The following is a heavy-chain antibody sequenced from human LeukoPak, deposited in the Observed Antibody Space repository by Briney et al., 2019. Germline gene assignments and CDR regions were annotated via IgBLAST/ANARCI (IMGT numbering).Heavy chain of an antibody. J-gene: IGHJ4*02. CDR3: ARDLDQYNGRFGGFGHDF. D-gene: IGHD3-10*01. CDR2: ISAYNGNT. CDR1: GYTFIDYG. Sequence: ASVKVSCRASGYTFIDYGINWVRQAPGQGLEWMGWISAYNGNTNYAQSLQGRVTMTTDTSTSTVYMEMRSLTSDDTAVYYCARDLDQYNGRFGGFGHDFWGQGTLVTVSS. V-gene: IGHV1-18*01.